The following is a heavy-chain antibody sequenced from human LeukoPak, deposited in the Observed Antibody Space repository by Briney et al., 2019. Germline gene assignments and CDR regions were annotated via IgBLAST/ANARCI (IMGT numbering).Heavy chain of an antibody. D-gene: IGHD3-10*01. J-gene: IGHJ4*02. Sequence: GGSLRLSCAASGFTFNTYAMNWVRQAPGKGLEWVSSISDSSSYIYYADSVKGRFTISRDNAKNSVYVQMNSLICEDTAVYYCARYYGSGSPPFDYWGQGTLVTVSS. CDR1: GFTFNTYA. V-gene: IGHV3-21*01. CDR2: ISDSSSYI. CDR3: ARYYGSGSPPFDY.